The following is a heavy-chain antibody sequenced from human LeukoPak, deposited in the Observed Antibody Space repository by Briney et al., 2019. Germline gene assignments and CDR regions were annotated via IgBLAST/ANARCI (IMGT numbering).Heavy chain of an antibody. D-gene: IGHD3-10*01. CDR3: ARGWEYYYGSGSCYFDY. V-gene: IGHV4-30-2*01. Sequence: SETLSLTCAVSGGSISSGGYSWSWIRQLPGKGLEWIGYIYHSGSTYYNPSLKSRVTISVDRSKNQFSLKLSSATAADTAVYYCARGWEYYYGSGSCYFDYWGQGTLVTVSS. CDR2: IYHSGST. CDR1: GGSISSGGYS. J-gene: IGHJ4*02.